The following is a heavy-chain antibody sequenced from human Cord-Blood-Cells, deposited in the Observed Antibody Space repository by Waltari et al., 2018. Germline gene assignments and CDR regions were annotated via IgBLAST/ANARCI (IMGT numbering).Heavy chain of an antibody. CDR3: ARAGIRYSSSWYWYFDL. Sequence: QVQLVQSGAEVKKPGSSVKVSCKASGGTFSSYAISWVRQGPGQGLEWMGGIIPIFGTANYAQKFQGRVTITADESTSTAYMELSSLRSEDTAVYYCARAGIRYSSSWYWYFDLWGRGTLVTVSS. CDR2: IIPIFGTA. D-gene: IGHD6-13*01. J-gene: IGHJ2*01. CDR1: GGTFSSYA. V-gene: IGHV1-69*01.